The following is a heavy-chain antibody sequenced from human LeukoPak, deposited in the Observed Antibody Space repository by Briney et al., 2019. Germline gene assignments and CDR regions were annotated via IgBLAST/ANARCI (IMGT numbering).Heavy chain of an antibody. CDR1: RFAFSNYG. CDR2: ITAGGETT. CDR3: AKDSGSSGWYHFDA. V-gene: IGHV3-23*01. Sequence: GGSLRLSCEVSRFAFSNYGMSWVRQAPGKGLEWISGITAGGETTYYADSVKGRFTMSRDNSKNTLYLQMNTLSDEDTAVYFCAKDSGSSGWYHFDAWAQGTLVTVSS. J-gene: IGHJ4*02. D-gene: IGHD6-19*01.